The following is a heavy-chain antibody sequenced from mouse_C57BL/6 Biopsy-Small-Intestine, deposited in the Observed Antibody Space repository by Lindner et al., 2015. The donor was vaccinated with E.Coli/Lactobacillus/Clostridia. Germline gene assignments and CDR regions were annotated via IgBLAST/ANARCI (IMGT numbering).Heavy chain of an antibody. J-gene: IGHJ2*01. V-gene: IGHV1-81*01. CDR3: ARDRTGLVVPGKSLDFDY. Sequence: SVKVSCKTSGYNFTTNGISWLRRAPGQGLEWMGWISTNNGNTNYAQKVQGRLTMTTDTSTSTAYMELTSLRSDDTAVYYCARDRTGLVVPGKSLDFDYWGQGTLLAVSS. CDR2: ISTNNGNT. CDR1: GYNFTTNG. D-gene: IGHD1-1*01.